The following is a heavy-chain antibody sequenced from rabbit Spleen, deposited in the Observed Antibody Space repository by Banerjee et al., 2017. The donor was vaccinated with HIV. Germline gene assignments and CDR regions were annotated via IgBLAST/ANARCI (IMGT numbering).Heavy chain of an antibody. Sequence: QSLEESGGGLVKPGASLTLTCKASGFSFNSGYDMCWVRQAPGKGLEWVACAYAGSSGSTYSATWAKGRFTISRTSSTTVTLQMTSLTAADTATYFCARDLTSVIGWNFKLWGPGTLVTVS. CDR3: ARDLTSVIGWNFKL. V-gene: IGHV1S40*01. CDR1: GFSFNSGYD. D-gene: IGHD1-1*01. J-gene: IGHJ4*01. CDR2: AYAGSSGST.